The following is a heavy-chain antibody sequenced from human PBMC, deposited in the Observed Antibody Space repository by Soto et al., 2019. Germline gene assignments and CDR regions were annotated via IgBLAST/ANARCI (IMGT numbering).Heavy chain of an antibody. Sequence: GALLKVDCKASGYGLRDDYMDWVRQETGRGLEWVGIINPSGEHTNYAQQFRGRVAMTRDTSTSTAYMELRSLRSEDTAVYFCARISCKGGSCYFDFDHWGQGTLVTVSS. J-gene: IGHJ4*02. D-gene: IGHD2-15*01. CDR1: GYGLRDDY. CDR3: ARISCKGGSCYFDFDH. CDR2: INPSGEHT. V-gene: IGHV1-46*01.